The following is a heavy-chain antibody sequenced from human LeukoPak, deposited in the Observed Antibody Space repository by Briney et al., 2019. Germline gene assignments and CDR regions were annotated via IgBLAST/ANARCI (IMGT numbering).Heavy chain of an antibody. CDR1: GFSLNTSGMC. Sequence: ESGPTLVNPTQTLTLTCTFSGFSLNTSGMCVSWIRQPPGKGLEWIGYIYYGGSTNYNPSLKSRVTISVDTSKNQFSLKLSSVTAADTAVYYCARQREEGSGSLDYNWFDPWGQGTLVTVSS. CDR2: IYYGGST. D-gene: IGHD3-10*01. CDR3: ARQREEGSGSLDYNWFDP. V-gene: IGHV4-61*08. J-gene: IGHJ5*02.